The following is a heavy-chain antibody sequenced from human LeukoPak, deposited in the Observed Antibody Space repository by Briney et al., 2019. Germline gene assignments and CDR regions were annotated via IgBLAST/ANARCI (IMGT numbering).Heavy chain of an antibody. CDR3: ARDTLVVVTAPNLYYYGMDV. D-gene: IGHD2-21*02. CDR2: ISSSGSTI. J-gene: IGHJ6*02. V-gene: IGHV3-48*03. Sequence: GGSLRLSCAASGFTFGSYEMNWVRQAPGKGLEWVSYISSSGSTIYYADSVKGRFTISRDNTKNSLYLQMNSLRAEDTAVYYCARDTLVVVTAPNLYYYGMDVWGQGTTVTVSS. CDR1: GFTFGSYE.